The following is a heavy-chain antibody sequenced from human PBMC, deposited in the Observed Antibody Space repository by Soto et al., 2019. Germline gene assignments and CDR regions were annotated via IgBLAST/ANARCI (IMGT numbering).Heavy chain of an antibody. J-gene: IGHJ4*02. V-gene: IGHV3-23*01. CDR2: ISGSGGST. D-gene: IGHD3-3*01. CDR1: GFTFSSYA. Sequence: GGSLRLSCAASGFTFSSYAMSWVRQAPGKGLEWVSAISGSGGSTYYADSVKGRFTISRDNSKNTLYLQMNSLRAEDTAVYYCANLRFLEWLLHYDYWGQGTLVTVSS. CDR3: ANLRFLEWLLHYDY.